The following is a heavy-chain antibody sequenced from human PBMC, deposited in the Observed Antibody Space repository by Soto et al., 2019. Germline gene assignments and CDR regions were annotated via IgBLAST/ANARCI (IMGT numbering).Heavy chain of an antibody. CDR2: TDYSGST. V-gene: IGHV4-39*02. D-gene: IGHD2-8*02. J-gene: IGHJ4*02. Sequence: PSETLSLTCTVSGGSISASSYYWGWIRQPPGKGLEWIGSTDYSGSTYYNPSLRSRVTISVDTSKNQFSLKLTSVTAADTAVYYCARDKITGLFDYWGQGTLVTVSS. CDR3: ARDKITGLFDY. CDR1: GGSISASSYY.